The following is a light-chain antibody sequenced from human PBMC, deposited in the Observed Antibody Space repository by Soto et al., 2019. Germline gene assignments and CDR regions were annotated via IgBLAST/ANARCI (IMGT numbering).Light chain of an antibody. Sequence: EIVMTQSPATLSVSPGERATLSCRASQSVRSNLAWYQQKLGQAPRLLIYGASTRATGIPARFSGSGSGTEFTLTISSLQSEDFAIFYCQQYNDWPRTFGKGNKL. CDR2: GAS. V-gene: IGKV3-15*01. CDR3: QQYNDWPRT. CDR1: QSVRSN. J-gene: IGKJ2*01.